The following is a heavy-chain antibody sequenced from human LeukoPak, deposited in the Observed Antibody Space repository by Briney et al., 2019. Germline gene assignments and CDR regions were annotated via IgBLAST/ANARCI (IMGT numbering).Heavy chain of an antibody. CDR2: IYHSGST. D-gene: IGHD3-10*01. CDR3: ARHEKLGQFDY. CDR1: GGSISSGGYS. J-gene: IGHJ4*02. V-gene: IGHV4-30-2*01. Sequence: PSQTLSLTCAVSGGSISSGGYSWSWIRQPPGKGLEWIGYIYHSGSTYYNPSLKSRVTISVDRSKNQFSLKLSSVTAADTAVYYCARHEKLGQFDYWGQGTLVTVSS.